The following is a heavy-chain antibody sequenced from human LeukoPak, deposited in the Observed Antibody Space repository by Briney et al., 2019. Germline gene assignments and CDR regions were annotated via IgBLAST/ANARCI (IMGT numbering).Heavy chain of an antibody. CDR2: INPNSGGT. CDR3: ARQTQKSGWLDS. Sequence: ASVKVSCKASGYTFTGYYMHWVRQAPGQGLEWMGWINPNSGGTNYAQKFQGRVTMTRDTSISTAYMEVSRLRSDDTAVYYCARQTQKSGWLDSWGQGTLVTVSS. CDR1: GYTFTGYY. J-gene: IGHJ4*02. V-gene: IGHV1-2*02. D-gene: IGHD6-19*01.